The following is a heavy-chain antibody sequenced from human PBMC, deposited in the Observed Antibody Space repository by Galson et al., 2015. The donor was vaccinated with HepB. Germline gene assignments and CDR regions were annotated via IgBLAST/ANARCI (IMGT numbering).Heavy chain of an antibody. CDR1: GGTFSSYT. CDR3: ARAVWGSSGLETQGGSFDY. Sequence: SVKVSCKASGGTFSSYTISWVRQAPGQGLEWMGRIIPILGIANYAQKFQGRVTITADKSTSTAYMELSSLRSEDTAVYYCARAVWGSSGLETQGGSFDYWGQGTLVTVSS. D-gene: IGHD6-19*01. CDR2: IIPILGIA. V-gene: IGHV1-69*02. J-gene: IGHJ4*02.